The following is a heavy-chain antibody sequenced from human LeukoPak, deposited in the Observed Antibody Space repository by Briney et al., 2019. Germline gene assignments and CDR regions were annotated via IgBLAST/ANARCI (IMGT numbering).Heavy chain of an antibody. CDR1: GGTFSSYA. CDR2: ITPMFGTA. CDR3: ARDSSEFRSLIPH. V-gene: IGHV1-69*01. D-gene: IGHD2-21*01. Sequence: GSSVKVSCKASGGTFSSYAISWVRQAPGQGLEWMGGITPMFGTAKYAQKFQGRVTITADESTSSAYMELSSLRSEDTAVYYCARDSSEFRSLIPHWGQGTLVTVSS. J-gene: IGHJ1*01.